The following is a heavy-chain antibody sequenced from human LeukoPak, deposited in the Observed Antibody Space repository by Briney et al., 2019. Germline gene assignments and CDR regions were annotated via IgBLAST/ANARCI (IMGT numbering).Heavy chain of an antibody. CDR2: ISSSSSYI. D-gene: IGHD5-18*01. CDR1: GFTFSSYS. J-gene: IGHJ6*02. CDR3: ARTDTAMVSYYYGMDV. V-gene: IGHV3-21*01. Sequence: GGSLRLSCAASGFTFSSYSMNWVRQAPGKGLEWVSSISSSSSYIYYADSVKGRFTISRDNAKNSLYLQMNSLRAEDTAVYYCARTDTAMVSYYYGMDVWGQGTTVTVSS.